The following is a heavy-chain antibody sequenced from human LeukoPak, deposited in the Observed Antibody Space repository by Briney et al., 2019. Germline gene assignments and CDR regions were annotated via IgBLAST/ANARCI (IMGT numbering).Heavy chain of an antibody. Sequence: PGGSLRLSCAASGFTFSSYAMSWVRQAPGKGKEWVSGISGSGGSTNYADSVKGRFTISRDNSKNTLYLQMNSLRAEDTAVYYCAKVAAVAGGYYLDYWGQGTLVTVSS. D-gene: IGHD6-19*01. J-gene: IGHJ4*02. CDR3: AKVAAVAGGYYLDY. CDR2: ISGSGGST. CDR1: GFTFSSYA. V-gene: IGHV3-23*01.